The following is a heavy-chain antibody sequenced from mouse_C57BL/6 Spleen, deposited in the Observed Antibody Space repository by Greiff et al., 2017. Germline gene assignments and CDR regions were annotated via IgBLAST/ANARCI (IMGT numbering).Heavy chain of an antibody. D-gene: IGHD4-1*01. CDR3: ASSNFYFDY. CDR2: ISYDGSN. J-gene: IGHJ2*01. CDR1: GYSITSGYY. V-gene: IGHV3-6*01. Sequence: EVHLVESGPGLVKPSQSLSLTCSVTGYSITSGYYWNWIRQFPGNKLEWMGYISYDGSNNYNPSLKNRISITRDTSKNQFFLKLNSVTTEDTATYYCASSNFYFDYWGQGTTLTVSS.